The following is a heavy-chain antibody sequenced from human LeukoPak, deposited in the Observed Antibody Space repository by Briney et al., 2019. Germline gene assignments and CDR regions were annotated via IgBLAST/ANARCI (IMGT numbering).Heavy chain of an antibody. J-gene: IGHJ4*02. CDR2: IYYSKNT. Sequence: KPSETLSLNCTVSGGSISSSSAYWGWIRQPPGKGLEWIGSIYYSKNTYYNPSLKSRVTISADTSKNQVSLTLGSVSATDTAVYYCVSPRGFSYGYFDYWGEGTLVTVSS. CDR3: VSPRGFSYGYFDY. D-gene: IGHD5-18*01. CDR1: GGSISSSSAY. V-gene: IGHV4-39*01.